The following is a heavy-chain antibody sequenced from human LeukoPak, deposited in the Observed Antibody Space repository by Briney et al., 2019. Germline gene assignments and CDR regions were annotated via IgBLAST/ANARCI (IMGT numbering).Heavy chain of an antibody. CDR1: GFTFTTYW. Sequence: GGSLRLSCAASGFTFTTYWMHWVCQAPGKGLVWVSHINSDGSITSYADSVKGRFTISRDNSKNTLYLQVNSLRAEDTAVYYCAKGGKWDVTPFDYWGQGTLVTVSS. D-gene: IGHD1-26*01. CDR3: AKGGKWDVTPFDY. J-gene: IGHJ4*02. V-gene: IGHV3-74*01. CDR2: INSDGSIT.